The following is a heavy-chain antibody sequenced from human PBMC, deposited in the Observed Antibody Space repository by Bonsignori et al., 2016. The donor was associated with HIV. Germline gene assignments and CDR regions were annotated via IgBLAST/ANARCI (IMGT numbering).Heavy chain of an antibody. CDR2: MNPNSDNT. D-gene: IGHD2/OR15-2a*01. CDR3: ATILTASSNV. Sequence: WVRQAPGQGLEWMGWMNPNSDNTEYAQKFQGRFTMTRDTSISTAYMELSGLRSDDTAVYYCATILTASSNVWGRGTLVTVSS. J-gene: IGHJ4*01. V-gene: IGHV1-8*01.